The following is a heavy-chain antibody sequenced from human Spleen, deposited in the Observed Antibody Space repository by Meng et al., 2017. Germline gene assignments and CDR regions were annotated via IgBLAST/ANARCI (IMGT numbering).Heavy chain of an antibody. CDR3: ASSSWLYYFDY. Sequence: QVHLPHCGAGLFNPSKTLSLTCAVPGGSISSSNWWSWVRQPPGKGLEWIGEIYHSGSTNYNPSLKSRVTISVDKSKNQFSLKLSSVTAADTAVYYCASSSWLYYFDYWGQGTLVTVSS. CDR2: IYHSGST. V-gene: IGHV4-4*02. D-gene: IGHD6-13*01. J-gene: IGHJ4*02. CDR1: GGSISSSNW.